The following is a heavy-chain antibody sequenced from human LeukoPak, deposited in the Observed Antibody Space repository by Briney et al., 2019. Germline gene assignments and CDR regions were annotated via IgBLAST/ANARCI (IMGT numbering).Heavy chain of an antibody. V-gene: IGHV1-18*01. Sequence: ASVKASCKASGYTFTSYGISWVRQAPGQGLEWMGWISAYNGNTNYAQKLQGRVTMTTDTSTSTAYRELRSLRSDDTAVYYCARDGPFGDILTAYWGQGTLVTVSS. CDR1: GYTFTSYG. CDR3: ARDGPFGDILTAY. J-gene: IGHJ4*02. D-gene: IGHD3-9*01. CDR2: ISAYNGNT.